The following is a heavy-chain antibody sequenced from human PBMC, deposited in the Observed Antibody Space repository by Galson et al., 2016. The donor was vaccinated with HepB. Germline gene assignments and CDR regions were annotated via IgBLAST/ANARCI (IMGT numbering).Heavy chain of an antibody. CDR2: IYYSGST. D-gene: IGHD3-9*01. CDR1: GGSISSSGYY. Sequence: TLSLTCTVSGGSISSSGYYWSWIRQHPGKGLEWNGYIYYSGSTYYNPSLKSRVAISLDTSKNQFSLKMSSVTAADTAVYYCAREPGFYDILTRGYHYYYGMDVWGQGTTVTVSS. J-gene: IGHJ6*02. CDR3: AREPGFYDILTRGYHYYYGMDV. V-gene: IGHV4-31*03.